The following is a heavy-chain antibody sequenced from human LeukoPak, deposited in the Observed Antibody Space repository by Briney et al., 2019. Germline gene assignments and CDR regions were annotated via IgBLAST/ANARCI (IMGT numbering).Heavy chain of an antibody. Sequence: GRSLRLSCAASGFTFSSYAMHWVRQAPGKGLEWVAVISYDGSNKYYADSVKGRFTISRDNSKNTLYLQMNSLRAEDTAVYYCARDGDSGYDYSYYYGMDVWGQGTTVTVSS. D-gene: IGHD5-12*01. J-gene: IGHJ6*02. CDR2: ISYDGSNK. CDR1: GFTFSSYA. CDR3: ARDGDSGYDYSYYYGMDV. V-gene: IGHV3-30-3*01.